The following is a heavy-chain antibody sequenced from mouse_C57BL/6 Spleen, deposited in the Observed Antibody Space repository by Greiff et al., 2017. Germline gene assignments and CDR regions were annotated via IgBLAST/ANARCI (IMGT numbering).Heavy chain of an antibody. J-gene: IGHJ2*01. CDR1: GYTFTSYW. D-gene: IGHD5-1-1*01. CDR2: IDPSDSYT. V-gene: IGHV1-69*01. Sequence: VKLQQPGAELVMPGASVKLSCKASGYTFTSYWMHWVKQRPGQGLEWIGEIDPSDSYTNYNQKFKGKSTLTVDKSSSTAYMQLSSLTSEDSAVYYCARSGYRYYFDYWGQGTTLTVSS. CDR3: ARSGYRYYFDY.